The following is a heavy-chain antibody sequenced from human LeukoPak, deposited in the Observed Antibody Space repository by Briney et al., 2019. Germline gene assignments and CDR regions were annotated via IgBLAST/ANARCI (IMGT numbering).Heavy chain of an antibody. J-gene: IGHJ4*02. D-gene: IGHD3-3*02. Sequence: PGGSLRLSCAASGFTFSSYAMTWVRQAPGKGLEWVSAISGSGGNTYYADSVKGRFTISRDNSKNTLYLQMNSLRAEDTAMYYCARDSSSFPNYFDFWGQGTLVTVSS. CDR1: GFTFSSYA. CDR3: ARDSSSFPNYFDF. CDR2: ISGSGGNT. V-gene: IGHV3-23*01.